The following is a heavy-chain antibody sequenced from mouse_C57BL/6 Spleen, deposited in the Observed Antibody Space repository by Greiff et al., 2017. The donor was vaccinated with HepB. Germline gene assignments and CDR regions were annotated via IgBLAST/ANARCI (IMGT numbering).Heavy chain of an antibody. CDR1: GFSLTSYG. CDR3: AGVYDGYYWFAY. CDR2: IWSGGST. V-gene: IGHV2-2*01. D-gene: IGHD2-3*01. Sequence: VQRVESGPGLVQPSQSLSITCTVSGFSLTSYGVHWVRQSPGKGLEWLGVIWSGGSTDYNAAFISRLSISKDNSKSQVFFKMNSLQADDTAIYYCAGVYDGYYWFAYWGQGTLVTVSA. J-gene: IGHJ3*01.